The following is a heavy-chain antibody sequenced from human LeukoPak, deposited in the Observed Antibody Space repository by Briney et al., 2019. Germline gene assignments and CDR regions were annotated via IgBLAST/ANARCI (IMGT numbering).Heavy chain of an antibody. J-gene: IGHJ4*02. CDR1: GYTFTGYY. CDR3: ARDLRDRRYYYDSSGYYDY. CDR2: INPNSGGT. V-gene: IGHV1-2*02. D-gene: IGHD3-22*01. Sequence: ASVKVSCKASGYTFTGYYMHWVRRAPGQGLEWMGWINPNSGGTNYAQKFQGRVTMTRDTSISTAYMELSRLRSDDTAVYYCARDLRDRRYYYDSSGYYDYWGQGTLVTVSS.